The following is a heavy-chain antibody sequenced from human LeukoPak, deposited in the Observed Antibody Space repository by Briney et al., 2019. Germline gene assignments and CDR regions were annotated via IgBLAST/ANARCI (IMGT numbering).Heavy chain of an antibody. CDR3: ARSPDDYGDYYWYFDL. D-gene: IGHD4-17*01. CDR1: GFTFSSYE. V-gene: IGHV3-48*03. Sequence: GGSLRLSCAASGFTFSSYEMNWVRQAPGKGLEWVSYISSSCSTIYYADSVKGRFTISRDNAKNSLSLQMNSLRADDTAVYYCARSPDDYGDYYWYFDLWGRGTLVTVSS. J-gene: IGHJ2*01. CDR2: ISSSCSTI.